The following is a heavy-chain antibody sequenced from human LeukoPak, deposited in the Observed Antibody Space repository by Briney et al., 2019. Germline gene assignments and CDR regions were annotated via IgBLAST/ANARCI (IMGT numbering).Heavy chain of an antibody. CDR3: ARGGGGSYSGAFDV. D-gene: IGHD1-26*01. CDR2: ISSDGSST. CDR1: GFTFSIYW. V-gene: IGHV3-74*01. Sequence: PGGSLRLSCAASGFTFSIYWMHWARQAPGKGLVWVSRISSDGSSTTSADSVKGRFTISRDNAKNTLYLQMNSLRAEDTALYYCARGGGGSYSGAFDVWGQGTVVTVST. J-gene: IGHJ3*01.